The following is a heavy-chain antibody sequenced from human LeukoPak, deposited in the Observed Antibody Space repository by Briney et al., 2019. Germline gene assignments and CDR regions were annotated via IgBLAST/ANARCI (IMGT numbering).Heavy chain of an antibody. CDR1: GDSVSSGY. V-gene: IGHV4-4*09. J-gene: IGHJ1*01. Sequence: PSETLSLTCNVPGDSVSSGYWSWIRQSPGKGLEWIGFIQDSGITDYNPSLKSRLLMSVDLSKNQFSLNLRSVTAADTAVYYCAGRGHRYSRDWGQGILVTISS. CDR2: IQDSGIT. D-gene: IGHD2-15*01. CDR3: AGRGHRYSRD.